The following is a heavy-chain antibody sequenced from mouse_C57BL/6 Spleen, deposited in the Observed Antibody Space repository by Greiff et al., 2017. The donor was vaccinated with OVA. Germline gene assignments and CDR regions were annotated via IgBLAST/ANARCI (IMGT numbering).Heavy chain of an antibody. V-gene: IGHV1-55*01. J-gene: IGHJ4*01. D-gene: IGHD1-1*01. CDR2: IYPGRGST. CDR1: GYTFTSYW. Sequence: QVQLKQPGAELVKPGASVKMSCKASGYTFTSYWITWVKQRPGQGLEWIGDIYPGRGSTNYNEKFKSKATLTVDTSSSTAYMQLSSLTSEDSAVYYCARGGGYYYGSSSPYAMDYWGQGTSVTVSS. CDR3: ARGGGYYYGSSSPYAMDY.